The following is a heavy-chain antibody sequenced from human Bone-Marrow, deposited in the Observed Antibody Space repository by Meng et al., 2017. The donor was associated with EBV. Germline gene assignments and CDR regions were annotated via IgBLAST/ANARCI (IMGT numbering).Heavy chain of an antibody. V-gene: IGHV4-39*07. CDR2: ISPRGVT. J-gene: IGHJ4*02. CDR3: ARGWGDFNF. CDR1: GGPTTGGNFF. Sequence: GPALVNPWDPLPPSCAVLGGPTTGGNFFGGWSPPPPGKAMELIGTISPRGVTAYTPSLQRRVTISVDTSRNHLSLRLNSMTAADTAVYYCARGWGDFNFWGRGTLVTVSS. D-gene: IGHD3-16*01.